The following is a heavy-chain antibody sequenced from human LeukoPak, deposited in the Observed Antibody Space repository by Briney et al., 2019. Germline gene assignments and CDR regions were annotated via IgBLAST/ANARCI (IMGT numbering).Heavy chain of an antibody. CDR1: GFTFSNYA. CDR2: ISGSGGST. J-gene: IGHJ5*01. D-gene: IGHD6-13*01. V-gene: IGHV3-23*01. CDR3: ASSRGYSSSWFDY. Sequence: PGGSLRLSCAASGFTFSNYAMSWVRQAPGKGLEWVSGISGSGGSTYYADSVKGRFTISRDNSKNTLYLQMNSLRAEDTAVYYCASSRGYSSSWFDYWGQGTLVTVSS.